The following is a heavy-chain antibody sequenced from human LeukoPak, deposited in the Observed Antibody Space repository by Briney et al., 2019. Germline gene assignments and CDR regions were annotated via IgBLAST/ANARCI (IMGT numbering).Heavy chain of an antibody. V-gene: IGHV4-59*01. CDR3: ARGSQLWPDY. D-gene: IGHD5-18*01. CDR2: IYYSGST. Sequence: KPSETLSLTCTVSGGSISSYYWSWIRQPPGKGLEWTGYIYYSGSTNYNPSLKSRVTISVDTSKNQFSLKLSSVTAADTAVYYCARGSQLWPDYWGQGTLVTVSS. CDR1: GGSISSYY. J-gene: IGHJ4*02.